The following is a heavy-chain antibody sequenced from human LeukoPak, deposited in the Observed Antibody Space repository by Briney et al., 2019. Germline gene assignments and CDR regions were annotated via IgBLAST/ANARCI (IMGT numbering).Heavy chain of an antibody. CDR2: IVPIFGTA. J-gene: IGHJ5*02. V-gene: IGHV1-69*05. D-gene: IGHD1-26*01. CDR3: ARDNSVGDNAWWFDP. Sequence: SVKVSCKASGGTFSSYAISWVRQAPGQGLEWMGGIVPIFGTANYAQKFQGRVTMTRDMSTSTDYMELSSLRSEDTAIYYCARDNSVGDNAWWFDPWGQGTLVTVSS. CDR1: GGTFSSYA.